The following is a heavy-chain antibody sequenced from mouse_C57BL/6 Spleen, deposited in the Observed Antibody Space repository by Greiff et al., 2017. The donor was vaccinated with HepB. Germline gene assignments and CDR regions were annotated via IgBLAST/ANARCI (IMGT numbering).Heavy chain of an antibody. Sequence: EVKLQESGPELVKPGASVKISCKASGYSFTDYNMNWVKQSNGKSLEWIGVINPNYGTTSYNQKFKGKATLTVDQSSSTAYMQLNSLTSEDSAVYYCARPGDYEGAWFAYWGQGTLVTVSA. J-gene: IGHJ3*01. CDR2: INPNYGTT. V-gene: IGHV1-39*01. CDR1: GYSFTDYN. D-gene: IGHD2-4*01. CDR3: ARPGDYEGAWFAY.